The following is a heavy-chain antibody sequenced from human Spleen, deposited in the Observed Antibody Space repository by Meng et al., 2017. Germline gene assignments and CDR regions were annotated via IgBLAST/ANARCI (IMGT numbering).Heavy chain of an antibody. V-gene: IGHV4-39*07. J-gene: IGHJ4*02. CDR2: IYQSGST. CDR3: ARAGSSGWYRQYYFDY. Sequence: SETLSLTCTVSGGSISSSSYYWGWIRQPPGKGLEWIGSIYQSGSTYYNPSLKGRVTISADTSKNQFSLKLSSVTAADTAVYYCARAGSSGWYRQYYFDYWGQGTLVTVSS. D-gene: IGHD6-19*01. CDR1: GGSISSSSYY.